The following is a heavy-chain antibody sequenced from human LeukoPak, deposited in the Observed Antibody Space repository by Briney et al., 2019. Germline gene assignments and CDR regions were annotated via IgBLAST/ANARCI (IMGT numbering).Heavy chain of an antibody. CDR2: ISGSGDST. J-gene: IGHJ3*02. CDR3: AKRAVAGTGRGFDI. D-gene: IGHD6-19*01. Sequence: GGSLRLSCAASGFTFSSNAMNWVRQAPGKGLEWVSLISGSGDSTDYADSVKGRFTISRDNSKNTLYLQINSLRADDTAVYYCAKRAVAGTGRGFDIWGQGTLVTVSS. CDR1: GFTFSSNA. V-gene: IGHV3-23*01.